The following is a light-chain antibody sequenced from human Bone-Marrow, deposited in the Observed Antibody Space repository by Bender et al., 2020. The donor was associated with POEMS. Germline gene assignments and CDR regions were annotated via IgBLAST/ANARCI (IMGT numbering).Light chain of an antibody. J-gene: IGLJ3*02. CDR2: SSH. Sequence: QSVLTQPPSASGTPGQRVTISCSGGSSNIGAHAVNWYQHLPGTTPKLLIYSSHRRPSEVPDRFADSRSGTSASLAIGELQSEDEADYYCAVWDDSLNGWVFGGGTKLTVL. CDR1: SSNIGAHA. CDR3: AVWDDSLNGWV. V-gene: IGLV1-44*01.